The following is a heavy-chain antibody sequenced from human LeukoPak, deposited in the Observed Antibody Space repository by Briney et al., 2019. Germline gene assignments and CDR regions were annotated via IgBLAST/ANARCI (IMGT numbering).Heavy chain of an antibody. D-gene: IGHD2-15*01. J-gene: IGHJ4*02. CDR1: GFTFSNYV. V-gene: IGHV3-64*01. CDR3: AKGGSCSGATCCLTLFDY. CDR2: ISSNGGST. Sequence: QAGGSLRLSCAASGFTFSNYVMHWVRQAPGKGLEYVSSISSNGGSTYYTNSVKGRFTISRDNSKDTLYLQMGSLRAEDMAVYYCAKGGSCSGATCCLTLFDYWGQGTLVTVSS.